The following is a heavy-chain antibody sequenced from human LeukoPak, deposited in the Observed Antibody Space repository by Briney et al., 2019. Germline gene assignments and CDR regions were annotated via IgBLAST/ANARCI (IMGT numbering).Heavy chain of an antibody. CDR2: IHSSGST. J-gene: IGHJ4*02. CDR1: GGSISSYY. V-gene: IGHV4-59*12. D-gene: IGHD3-22*01. CDR3: ARVFGNTYDSSGVDY. Sequence: SETLSLTCTVSGGSISSYYWSWIRQPPGKGLEWIGYIHSSGSTNYSPSLKSRITMSLDTSRNQFSLKLSSVTAADTAVYYCARVFGNTYDSSGVDYWGQGTLVTVSS.